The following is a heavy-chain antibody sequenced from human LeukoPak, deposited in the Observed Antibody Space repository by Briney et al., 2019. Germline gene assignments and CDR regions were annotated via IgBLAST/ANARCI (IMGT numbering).Heavy chain of an antibody. J-gene: IGHJ6*03. CDR3: ASLLGYCSGNRCPSSANYYYYMDV. V-gene: IGHV4-59*01. CDR2: IYYSGST. D-gene: IGHD2-15*01. Sequence: PSETLSLTCTVSGESISGFYWTWIRQPPGKGLEWIGYIYYSGSTNYNPSLKSRVTISVDTSKNQFSLKLSSVTAADTAVYYCASLLGYCSGNRCPSSANYYYYMDVWGKGTTVTVSS. CDR1: GESISGFY.